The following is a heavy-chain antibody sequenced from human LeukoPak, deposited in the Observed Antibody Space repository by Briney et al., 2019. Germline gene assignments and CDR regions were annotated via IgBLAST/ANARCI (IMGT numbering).Heavy chain of an antibody. D-gene: IGHD2-21*02. CDR2: IYYSGST. J-gene: IGHJ4*02. CDR1: GGSISSYY. CDR3: ARHGDSGDFDY. V-gene: IGHV4-59*08. Sequence: SSETLSLTCTVSGGSISSYYWSWIRQPPGKGLEWIGYIYYSGSTNYNPSLKSRVTISVDTSKNQFSLKLSSVTAADTAVYYCARHGDSGDFDYWGQGTLVTVSS.